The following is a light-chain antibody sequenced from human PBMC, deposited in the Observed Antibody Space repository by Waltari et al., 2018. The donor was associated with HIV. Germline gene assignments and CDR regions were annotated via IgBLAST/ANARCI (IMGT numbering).Light chain of an antibody. CDR3: QQYYDWPLT. V-gene: IGKV3-15*01. J-gene: IGKJ4*01. CDR2: CAS. Sequence: EIVMTQSPVTLSVSPGERATLSCRACQSVYSNIAGYQQKPGQAARLVIYCASTRATGIPARFSGSGSGTEFTLTISSLQSEDFALYYCQQYYDWPLTFGGGTKVEIK. CDR1: QSVYSN.